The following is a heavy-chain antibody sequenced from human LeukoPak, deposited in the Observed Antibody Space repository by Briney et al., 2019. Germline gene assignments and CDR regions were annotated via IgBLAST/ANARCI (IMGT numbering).Heavy chain of an antibody. J-gene: IGHJ4*02. V-gene: IGHV4-59*12. CDR3: AARYSSGWYRDY. D-gene: IGHD6-19*01. Sequence: SETLSLTCTVSGGSISSYYWSWIRQPPGKGLEWIGYIYYSGSTNYNPSLKSRVTISVDTSKNQFSLKLSSVTAADTAVYYCAARYSSGWYRDYWGQGTLVTVSS. CDR1: GGSISSYY. CDR2: IYYSGST.